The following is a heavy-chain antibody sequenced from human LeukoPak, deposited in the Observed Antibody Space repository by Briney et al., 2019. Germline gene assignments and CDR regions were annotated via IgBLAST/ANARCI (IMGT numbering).Heavy chain of an antibody. D-gene: IGHD2-2*01. J-gene: IGHJ4*02. CDR2: IYPGDSDT. CDR1: GYTFNNYW. V-gene: IGHV5-51*01. CDR3: ARGSTSCPDY. Sequence: GESLKISCQGSGYTFNNYWIGWVRQMPGKGLEWMGIIYPGDSDTTYNPSFQGQVTFSADKSISTAYLRWSSLKASDTAIYYCARGSTSCPDYWGQGTLVTVSS.